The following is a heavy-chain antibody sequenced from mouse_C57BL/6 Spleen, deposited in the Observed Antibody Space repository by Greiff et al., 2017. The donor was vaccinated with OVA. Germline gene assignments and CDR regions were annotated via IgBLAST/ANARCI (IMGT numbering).Heavy chain of an antibody. Sequence: VKLVESGAELAKPGASVKLSCKASGYTFTSYWMHWVKQRPGQGLEWIGYINPSSGYTKYNQKFKDKATLTADKSSSTAYMQLSSLTYEDSAVYYCARPYYYGSSYVLLWYFDVWGTGTTVTVSS. CDR2: INPSSGYT. CDR3: ARPYYYGSSYVLLWYFDV. J-gene: IGHJ1*03. V-gene: IGHV1-7*01. D-gene: IGHD1-1*01. CDR1: GYTFTSYW.